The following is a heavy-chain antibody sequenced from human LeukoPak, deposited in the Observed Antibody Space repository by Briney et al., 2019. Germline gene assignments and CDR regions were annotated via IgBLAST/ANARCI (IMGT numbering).Heavy chain of an antibody. CDR1: GFTFSSYC. D-gene: IGHD3-22*01. Sequence: GGSLRLSCAVSGFTFSSYCMSWVRQAQGKGLEWVGNINEDGRENYYGDSVKGRFTISRDNDKNSLYLQMNSLRAEDTAVYYCARAKTYYYDSSGYYFDYWGQGTLVTVSS. CDR2: INEDGREN. J-gene: IGHJ4*02. V-gene: IGHV3-7*01. CDR3: ARAKTYYYDSSGYYFDY.